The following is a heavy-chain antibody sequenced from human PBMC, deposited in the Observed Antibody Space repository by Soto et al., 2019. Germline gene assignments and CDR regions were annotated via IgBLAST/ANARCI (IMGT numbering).Heavy chain of an antibody. V-gene: IGHV3-15*07. CDR2: IKSKTDGGTT. CDR1: GFTFSNAW. J-gene: IGHJ4*02. D-gene: IGHD3-22*01. Sequence: SLRRSCGASGFTFSNAWMNWVRQAPGKGLEWVGRIKSKTDGGTTDYAAPVKGRFTISRDDSKNTLYLQMNSLKTEDTAVYYCTTPYYYDSSGYYYYFDYWGQGTLVTVSS. CDR3: TTPYYYDSSGYYYYFDY.